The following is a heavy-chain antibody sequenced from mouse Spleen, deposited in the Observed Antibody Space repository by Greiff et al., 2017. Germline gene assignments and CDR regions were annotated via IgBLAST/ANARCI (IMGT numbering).Heavy chain of an antibody. CDR1: GYTFTSYW. J-gene: IGHJ2*01. CDR3: ARSGTVVATGDY. V-gene: IGHV1-69*01. D-gene: IGHD1-1*01. CDR2: IDPSDSYT. Sequence: QVQLQQPGAELVMPGASVKLSCKASGYTFTSYWMHWVKQRPGQGLEWIGEIDPSDSYTNYSQKFKGKATLTVDKSSSTAYMQLSSLTSEDSAVYYCARSGTVVATGDYWGQGTTLTVSS.